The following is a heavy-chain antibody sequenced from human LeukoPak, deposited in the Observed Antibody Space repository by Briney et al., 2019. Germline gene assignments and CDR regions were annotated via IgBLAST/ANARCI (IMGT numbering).Heavy chain of an antibody. J-gene: IGHJ4*02. CDR2: ISGSGGST. V-gene: IGHV3-23*01. D-gene: IGHD4-17*01. Sequence: GGSLTLSCAASGFTFSSYAMSWVRQAPGKGLEWVSAISGSGGSTYYADSVKGRFTISRDNSKNTLFLQMNSLRGEDTAVYYCARSHGDYDNLYDWGQGALVTVSS. CDR3: ARSHGDYDNLYD. CDR1: GFTFSSYA.